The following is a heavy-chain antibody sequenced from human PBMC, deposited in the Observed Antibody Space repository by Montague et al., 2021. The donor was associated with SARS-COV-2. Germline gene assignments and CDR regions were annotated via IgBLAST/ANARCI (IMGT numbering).Heavy chain of an antibody. Sequence: PALVKPTQTLTPTSTFSGFSLSTSGMCVSWIRQPPGKALEWLARIDWDDDKYYSTSLKTRLTISKDTSKNQVVLTMTNMDPVDTATYYCARTTMITFGGVLVPFDYWGQGTLVTVSS. D-gene: IGHD3-16*02. CDR2: IDWDDDK. J-gene: IGHJ4*02. CDR1: GFSLSTSGMC. V-gene: IGHV2-70*11. CDR3: ARTTMITFGGVLVPFDY.